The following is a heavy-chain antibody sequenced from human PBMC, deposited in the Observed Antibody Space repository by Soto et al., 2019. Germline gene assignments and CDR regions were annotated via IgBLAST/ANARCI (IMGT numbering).Heavy chain of an antibody. V-gene: IGHV4-31*03. CDR3: ARDLRVVAATTTHYYYYGMDV. CDR2: IYYSGST. J-gene: IGHJ6*02. Sequence: SETLSLTCTVSGGSISSGGYYWSWIRQHPGKGLEWIGYIYYSGSTYYNPSLKSRVTISVDTSKNQFSLKLSSVTAADTAVYYCARDLRVVAATTTHYYYYGMDVWGQGTTVTVSS. D-gene: IGHD2-15*01. CDR1: GGSISSGGYY.